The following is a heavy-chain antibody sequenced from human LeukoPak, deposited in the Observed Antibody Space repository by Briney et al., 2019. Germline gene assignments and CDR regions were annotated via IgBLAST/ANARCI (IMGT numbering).Heavy chain of an antibody. CDR3: AKGVRSGTYYNCFDP. CDR2: ISGDGDSI. J-gene: IGHJ5*02. CDR1: GFTLDDYA. V-gene: IGHV3-43*02. Sequence: PGGSLRLSCVVSGFTLDDYALHWVRQAPGKGLEWISLISGDGDSICYADSVQGRFTISRDNSKNSLYLQMSSLRAEDTALYYCAKGVRSGTYYNCFDPWGQGTLVTVSS. D-gene: IGHD1-26*01.